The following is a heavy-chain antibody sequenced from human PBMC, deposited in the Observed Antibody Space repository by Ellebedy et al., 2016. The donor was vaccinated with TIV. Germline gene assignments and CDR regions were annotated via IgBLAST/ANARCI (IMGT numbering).Heavy chain of an antibody. V-gene: IGHV1-2*02. Sequence: AASVKVSCKASGYSFTGYYIHWVRQAPGQGLEWMGWINPDRGDTKYPQSFQVRVSMTRDTSSSTAYMELSGLKSDDTALYYCATSCGWWAFHYWGQGALVTVSS. CDR2: INPDRGDT. J-gene: IGHJ4*02. D-gene: IGHD6-19*01. CDR1: GYSFTGYY. CDR3: ATSCGWWAFHY.